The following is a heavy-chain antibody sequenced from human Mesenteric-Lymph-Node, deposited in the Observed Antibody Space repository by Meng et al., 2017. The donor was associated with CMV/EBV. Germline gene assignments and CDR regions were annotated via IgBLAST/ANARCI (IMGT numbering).Heavy chain of an antibody. V-gene: IGHV1-2*02. CDR3: ASPRRGSDIVVVPAAPPDDYYYYYGMDV. D-gene: IGHD2-2*01. CDR2: INCNSGGT. Sequence: ASVKVSCKASGYTFTGYYLHWVRQAPGQGLEWMGWINCNSGGTNYAQKFQGRVTMTRDTSISTAYMELSRLRSDDTAVYYCASPRRGSDIVVVPAAPPDDYYYYYGMDVWGQGTTVTVSS. CDR1: GYTFTGYY. J-gene: IGHJ6*02.